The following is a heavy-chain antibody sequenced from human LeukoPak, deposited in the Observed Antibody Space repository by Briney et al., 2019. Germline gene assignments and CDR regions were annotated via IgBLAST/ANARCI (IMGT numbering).Heavy chain of an antibody. CDR2: FSGPGKT. D-gene: IGHD6-6*01. CDR1: GFTLSNSA. Sequence: GGSLRLSCAAPGFTLSNSAMSWVRQAPGRGLEWVSGFSGPGKTYYADSVKGRFTISRDTSKSTLYLQISSLRAEDTAVYYCAKAWWSTSSGGDSFGIWGQGTMVTVSS. CDR3: AKAWWSTSSGGDSFGI. V-gene: IGHV3-23*01. J-gene: IGHJ3*02.